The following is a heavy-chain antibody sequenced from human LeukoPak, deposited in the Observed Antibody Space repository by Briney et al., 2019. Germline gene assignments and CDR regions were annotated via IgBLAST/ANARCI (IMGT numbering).Heavy chain of an antibody. CDR1: GGSITSGDFA. Sequence: SETLSLTCAVSGGSITSGDFAWSWIRQLPGKGLDFIGYIYLDGSTFYNPSLKSRVTISVDTSKNQFSLKLSSVTAADTAVYYCARLVSGVGYFDYWGQGTLVTVSS. V-gene: IGHV4-30-2*01. CDR3: ARLVSGVGYFDY. CDR2: IYLDGST. D-gene: IGHD6-19*01. J-gene: IGHJ4*02.